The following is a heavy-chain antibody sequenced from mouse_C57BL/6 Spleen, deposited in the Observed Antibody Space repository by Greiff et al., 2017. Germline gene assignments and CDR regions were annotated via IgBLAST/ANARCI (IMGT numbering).Heavy chain of an antibody. CDR2: IWRGGST. V-gene: IGHV2-5*01. Sequence: QVHVKQSGPGLVQPSQCLSITCTVSGFSLTSYGVHWVRQSPGKGLEWIGMIWRGGSTDYYAAFMSRLCITQDNSKSHVLFKMNSLQADDTAIYYCVRDGSDYWGQGTTLTVSS. CDR1: GFSLTSYG. CDR3: VRDGSDY. J-gene: IGHJ2*01. D-gene: IGHD1-1*01.